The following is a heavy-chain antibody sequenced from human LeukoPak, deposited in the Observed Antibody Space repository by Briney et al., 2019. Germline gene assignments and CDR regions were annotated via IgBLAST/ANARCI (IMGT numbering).Heavy chain of an antibody. V-gene: IGHV4-4*02. CDR1: GGSISSSNW. CDR2: IYHSGST. D-gene: IGHD6-19*01. Sequence: SETLSLTCAVSGGSISSSNWWSWVRQPPGKGLEWIGEIYHSGSTNYNPSLNRRVTISVDKSKNQFSLKLSSVTAADTAVYYCARGYSSGWYLDYWGQGTLVTVSS. J-gene: IGHJ4*02. CDR3: ARGYSSGWYLDY.